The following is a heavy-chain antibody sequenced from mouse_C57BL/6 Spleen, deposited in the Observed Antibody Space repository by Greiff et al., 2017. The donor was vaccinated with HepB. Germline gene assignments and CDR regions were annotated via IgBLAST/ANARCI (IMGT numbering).Heavy chain of an antibody. CDR1: GYAFSSSW. D-gene: IGHD2-5*01. CDR3: ARGTYSNYVYFDV. Sequence: QVQLQQSGPELVKPGASVKISCKASGYAFSSSWMNWVKQRPGKGLEWIGRIYPGDGDTNYNGKFKGKATLTADKSSSTAYMQLSSLTSEDSAVYFCARGTYSNYVYFDVWGTGTTVTVSS. J-gene: IGHJ1*03. CDR2: IYPGDGDT. V-gene: IGHV1-82*01.